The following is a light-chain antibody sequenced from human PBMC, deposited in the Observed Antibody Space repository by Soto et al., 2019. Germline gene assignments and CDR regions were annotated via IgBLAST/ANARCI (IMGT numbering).Light chain of an antibody. Sequence: AIRMTRSPSSFSASTGDRVTITCRSSQGISSYLAWYQQKAGKHPXLLIYAASNLQSGVPSRVSGSGSATDFTLTIGSLQPEDFATYYCQQAISFPLTFGGGTKV. CDR3: QQAISFPLT. CDR1: QGISSY. CDR2: AAS. V-gene: IGKV1-8*01. J-gene: IGKJ4*01.